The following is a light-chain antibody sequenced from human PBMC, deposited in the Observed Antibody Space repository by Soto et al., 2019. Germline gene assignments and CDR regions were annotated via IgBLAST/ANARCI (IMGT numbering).Light chain of an antibody. CDR1: SRDVGGYNY. J-gene: IGLJ2*01. CDR2: DVS. CDR3: SSYTSSSTLVV. Sequence: QAVVTQPASVSGSPGQSITISCTGTSRDVGGYNYVSWYQQHPGKAPKLMIYDVSNRPSGVSNRFSGSKSGNTASLTISGLQAEDEADYYCSSYTSSSTLVVFGGGTKLTVL. V-gene: IGLV2-14*01.